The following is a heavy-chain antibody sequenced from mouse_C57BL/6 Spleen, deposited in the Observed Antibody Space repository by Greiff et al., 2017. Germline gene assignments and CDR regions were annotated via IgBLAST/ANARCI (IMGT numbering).Heavy chain of an antibody. CDR1: GFTFSSYG. CDR2: ISSGGSYT. CDR3: ARHDYDYDESYFDY. V-gene: IGHV5-6*01. J-gene: IGHJ2*01. Sequence: EVQLVESGGDLVKPGGSLKLSCAASGFTFSSYGMSWVRQTPDKRLEWVATISSGGSYTYYPDSVKGRFTISRDNAKNTLYLQMSSLKSEDTAMYYCARHDYDYDESYFDYWGQGTTLTVSS. D-gene: IGHD2-4*01.